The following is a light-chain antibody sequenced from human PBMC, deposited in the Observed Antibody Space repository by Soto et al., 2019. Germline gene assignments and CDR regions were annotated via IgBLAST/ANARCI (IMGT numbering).Light chain of an antibody. J-gene: IGLJ2*01. CDR3: SSYTTSATVV. Sequence: QSVLTQPASVSGSPGQSITISCTGTTSDVGAYNYVSWYQQHPDKAPKLLIFDVRNRPSGVSNRFSGSKSGNTASLTISGLQAEDEADYYCSSYTTSATVVFGGGTKLTVL. V-gene: IGLV2-14*03. CDR1: TSDVGAYNY. CDR2: DVR.